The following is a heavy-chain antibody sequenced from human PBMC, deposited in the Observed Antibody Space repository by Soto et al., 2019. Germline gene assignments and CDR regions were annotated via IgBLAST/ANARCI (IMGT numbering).Heavy chain of an antibody. CDR3: ARAKLVTRGASYNWFDP. J-gene: IGHJ5*02. CDR1: GGSISSGGYY. V-gene: IGHV4-31*03. CDR2: IYYSGST. D-gene: IGHD6-6*01. Sequence: TLSLTCTVSGGSISSGGYYWSWIRQHPGKGLEWIGYIYYSGSTYYNPSLKSRVTISVDTSKNQFSLKLSSVTAADTAVYYCARAKLVTRGASYNWFDPWGQGTLVTVSS.